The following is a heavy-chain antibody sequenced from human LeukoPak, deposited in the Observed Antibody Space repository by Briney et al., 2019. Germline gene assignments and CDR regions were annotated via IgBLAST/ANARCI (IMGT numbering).Heavy chain of an antibody. CDR3: ARSIAAIDY. J-gene: IGHJ4*02. V-gene: IGHV4-39*01. D-gene: IGHD6-6*01. Sequence: SETLSLTCTVSGGSISSSSYYWGWIRQPPGKGLEWIGSIYYSGSTYYNPSLKSRVTISVDTSKNQFSLKLSSVTAADTAVNYCARSIAAIDYWGQGTLVTVSS. CDR2: IYYSGST. CDR1: GGSISSSSYY.